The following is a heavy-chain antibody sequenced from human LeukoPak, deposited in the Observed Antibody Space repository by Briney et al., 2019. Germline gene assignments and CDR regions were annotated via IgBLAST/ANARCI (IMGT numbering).Heavy chain of an antibody. V-gene: IGHV4-4*02. CDR2: VHLDGRT. J-gene: IGHJ4*02. Sequence: SETLSLTCGVSGGSVSSTNWRTWIRQPPGKGLEWIGEVHLDGRTNFNPSLKSRLTMSVDLSENHVSLKLTSVTAAATAVYYCAREGGFYRPLDYSGQGTLVTVSS. D-gene: IGHD6-25*01. CDR3: AREGGFYRPLDY. CDR1: GGSVSSTNW.